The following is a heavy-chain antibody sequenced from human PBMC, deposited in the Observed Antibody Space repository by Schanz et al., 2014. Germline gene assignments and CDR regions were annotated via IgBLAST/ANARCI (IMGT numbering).Heavy chain of an antibody. CDR3: ARLGTGMAVAGSVIDSYYYYMDV. V-gene: IGHV1-69*02. J-gene: IGHJ6*03. CDR2: IIPILGIA. D-gene: IGHD6-19*01. CDR1: GGTFNSYT. Sequence: QVQLVQSGAEVKKPGSSMKVSCKASGGTFNSYTINWVRQAPGQGLEWMGRIIPILGIANFAQKFQGRVTITADKSTSTASMELSSLRSEDTAVYYCARLGTGMAVAGSVIDSYYYYMDVWGEGTTVTVSS.